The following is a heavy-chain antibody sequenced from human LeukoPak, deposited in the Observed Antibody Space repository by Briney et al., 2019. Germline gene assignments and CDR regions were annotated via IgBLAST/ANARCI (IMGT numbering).Heavy chain of an antibody. Sequence: GASVKVSCKASGGTFSSCAISWVRQAPGQGLEWMGRIIPILGIANYAQKFQGRVTITADKSTSTAYMELSSLRSEDTAVYYCARDRYYDSSGYYYVPASAGYWGQGTLVTVSS. CDR2: IIPILGIA. CDR3: ARDRYYDSSGYYYVPASAGY. J-gene: IGHJ4*02. D-gene: IGHD3-22*01. V-gene: IGHV1-69*04. CDR1: GGTFSSCA.